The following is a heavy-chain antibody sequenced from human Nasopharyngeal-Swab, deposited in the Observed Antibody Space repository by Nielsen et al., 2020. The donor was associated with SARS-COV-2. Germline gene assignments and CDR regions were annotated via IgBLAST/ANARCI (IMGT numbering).Heavy chain of an antibody. D-gene: IGHD3-9*01. Sequence: GGSLRLSCAASGFTFDDYAMHWVRQAPGKGLEWVSGISWNSGSIGYADSVKGRFTISRDNAKNSLYLQMNSLRAEDTALYYCAKGPKRGVRYFEYVYWGQGTLVTVSS. CDR1: GFTFDDYA. J-gene: IGHJ4*02. CDR3: AKGPKRGVRYFEYVY. V-gene: IGHV3-9*01. CDR2: ISWNSGSI.